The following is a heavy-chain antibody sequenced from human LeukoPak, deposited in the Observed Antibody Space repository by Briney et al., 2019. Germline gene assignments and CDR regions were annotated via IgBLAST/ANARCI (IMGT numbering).Heavy chain of an antibody. CDR3: ARLGTGLLWFGESNNWFDP. J-gene: IGHJ5*02. CDR2: NYPGDSDT. Sequence: GGALKISFQGSGCSFTSYWIGWVRPMPGKGVGGMGINYPGDSDTRYSPSFQGQVTISADKSISAAYLQWSSLKASDTAMYYCARLGTGLLWFGESNNWFDPWGQGTLVTVSS. V-gene: IGHV5-51*01. CDR1: GCSFTSYW. D-gene: IGHD3-10*01.